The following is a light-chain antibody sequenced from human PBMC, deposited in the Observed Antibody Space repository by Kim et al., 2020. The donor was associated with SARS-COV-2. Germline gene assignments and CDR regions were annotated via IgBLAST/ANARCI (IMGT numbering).Light chain of an antibody. CDR2: STN. CDR1: SPRRYY. CDR3: TSRDSNGNKMV. Sequence: ALRQTVSITCQGESPRRYYASWYHQKPGQAPRLVIYSTNKRPSGFPDRFSGSSPGNTASLTITGAQAEDEADYYCTSRDSNGNKMVFGGGTKLTVL. J-gene: IGLJ2*01. V-gene: IGLV3-19*01.